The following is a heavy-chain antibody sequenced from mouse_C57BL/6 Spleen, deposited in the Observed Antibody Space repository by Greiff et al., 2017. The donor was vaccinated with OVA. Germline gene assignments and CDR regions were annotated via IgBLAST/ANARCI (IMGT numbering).Heavy chain of an antibody. D-gene: IGHD1-1*02. Sequence: QVQLQQSGAELVRPGASVTLSCKASGYTFTDYEMHWVKQTPVHGLEWIGAIDPETGGTAYNQKFKGKARLTADKSSSTAYMELRSLTSEDSAVYYCTRGVGGYLDYWGQGTTLTVSS. CDR2: IDPETGGT. CDR1: GYTFTDYE. J-gene: IGHJ2*01. CDR3: TRGVGGYLDY. V-gene: IGHV1-15*01.